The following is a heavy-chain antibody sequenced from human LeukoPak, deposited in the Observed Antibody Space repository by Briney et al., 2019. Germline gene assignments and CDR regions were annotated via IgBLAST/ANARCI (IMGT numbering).Heavy chain of an antibody. CDR3: ARGYDFWRNHWFDP. D-gene: IGHD3-3*01. J-gene: IGHJ5*02. CDR1: GFTFSSYG. V-gene: IGHV3-33*01. CDR2: IWYDGSNK. Sequence: GGSLRLSCAAPGFTFSSYGMHWVRQAPGKGLEWVAVIWYDGSNKYYADSVKGRFTISRDNSKNTLYLQMNSLRAEDTAVYYCARGYDFWRNHWFDPWGQGTLVTVSS.